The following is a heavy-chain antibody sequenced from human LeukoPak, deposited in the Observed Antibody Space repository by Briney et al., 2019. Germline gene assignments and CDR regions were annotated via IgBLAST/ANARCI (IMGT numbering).Heavy chain of an antibody. CDR3: AKVDIAVAGNSEYFQH. CDR1: GFTFSSYG. V-gene: IGHV3-30*18. CDR2: ISYDGSNK. Sequence: PGRSLRLSCAASGFTFSSYGMHWVRQAPGKGLEWVAVISYDGSNKYYADSVKGRFTISRDNSKNTLYLQMNSLRAEDTAVYYCAKVDIAVAGNSEYFQHWGQGTLVTVSS. J-gene: IGHJ1*01. D-gene: IGHD6-19*01.